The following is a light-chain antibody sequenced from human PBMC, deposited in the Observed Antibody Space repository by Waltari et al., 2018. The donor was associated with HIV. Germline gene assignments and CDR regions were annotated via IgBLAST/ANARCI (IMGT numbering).Light chain of an antibody. CDR3: QQYGSSPRYS. V-gene: IGKV3-20*01. J-gene: IGKJ2*03. CDR2: GAS. Sequence: EIVLTQSPGTLSLSPGERATLSCRASQSVSRSYLAWYQQKPGQAPRLLIYGASSRATGIPDRFSGSGSGTDFTLTISRLEPEDFAVHYCQQYGSSPRYSFGQGTRLEIK. CDR1: QSVSRSY.